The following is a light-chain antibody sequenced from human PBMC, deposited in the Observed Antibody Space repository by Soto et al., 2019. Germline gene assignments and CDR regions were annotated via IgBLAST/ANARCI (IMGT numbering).Light chain of an antibody. CDR2: DVN. CDR3: CSYGGSFYV. Sequence: QCALTKPHSGYGFHGRAGGITCYGTSSDVGGYNYVSWYQQHPGKAPKLIIFDVNKRPSGVPDRFSGSKSGSTASLTISGLQAENEADYYCCSYGGSFYVVGTGTKVTVL. CDR1: SSDVGGYNY. V-gene: IGLV2-11*01. J-gene: IGLJ1*01.